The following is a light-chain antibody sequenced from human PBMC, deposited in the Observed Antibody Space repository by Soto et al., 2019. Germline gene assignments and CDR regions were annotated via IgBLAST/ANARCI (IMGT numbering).Light chain of an antibody. J-gene: IGKJ1*01. V-gene: IGKV3-20*01. CDR1: QSVSSSY. CDR2: GAS. CDR3: QQYGSSQWT. Sequence: EIVLTQSPATLSLSPGGRATLSCRASQSVSSSYLAWYQQKPGQAPRLLIYGASSRATGIPDRFSGSGSGTDFTLTISRLEPEDFAVYYCQQYGSSQWTFGQGTKLDIK.